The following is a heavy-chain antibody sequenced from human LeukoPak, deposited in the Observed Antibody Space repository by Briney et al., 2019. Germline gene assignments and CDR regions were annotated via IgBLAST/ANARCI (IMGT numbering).Heavy chain of an antibody. CDR2: MNPNSGNT. CDR3: ARKGGGITPLFDY. D-gene: IGHD1-7*01. CDR1: GYTFTSYD. Sequence: ASVKVSCKASGYTFTSYDINWVRQATGQGLEWMGWMNPNSGNTGYAQKFQGRVTMTMNTSISTAYMDLRSLRSDDTAVYYCARKGGGITPLFDYWGQGTLVTVSS. V-gene: IGHV1-8*01. J-gene: IGHJ4*02.